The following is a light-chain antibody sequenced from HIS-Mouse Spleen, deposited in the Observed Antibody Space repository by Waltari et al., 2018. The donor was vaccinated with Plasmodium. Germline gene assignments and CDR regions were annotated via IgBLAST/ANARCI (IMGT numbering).Light chain of an antibody. J-gene: IGKJ3*01. CDR1: QSVSSN. Sequence: EIVMTQSPATLSVSPGERATLSCRPSQSVSSNLAWYQQKPGQPPRLLIYGSSTRATGIPASFSGSGSGTEFTLTISSLQSEDFAVYYCQQYNNWSFTFGPGTKVDIK. V-gene: IGKV3-15*01. CDR2: GSS. CDR3: QQYNNWSFT.